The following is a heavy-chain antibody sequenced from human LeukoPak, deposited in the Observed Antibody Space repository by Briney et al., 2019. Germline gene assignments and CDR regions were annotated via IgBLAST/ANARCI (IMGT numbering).Heavy chain of an antibody. Sequence: PSETLSLTCTVSGDSIDSFYWIWVRQPPGRGLEWIGYINYNGNTNYNPSLKSRVTMSVDTSKNQFSLKLSSVTAADTAVYYCARDVVGATSYYFDYWGQGTLVTVSS. V-gene: IGHV4-59*12. D-gene: IGHD1-26*01. CDR2: INYNGNT. CDR3: ARDVVGATSYYFDY. J-gene: IGHJ4*02. CDR1: GDSIDSFY.